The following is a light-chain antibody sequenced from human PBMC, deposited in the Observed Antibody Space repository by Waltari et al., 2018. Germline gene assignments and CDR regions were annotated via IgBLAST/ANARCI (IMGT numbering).Light chain of an antibody. Sequence: QSALTQPASVSGSPGQSITISCTGISSDIDVYNSVSWYQQHPGKAPKLMIYDVSEWPSGVSNRFSGSKSGNTASLTISGLQAEDEADYYCSSYTSSSTLVFGTGTKVTVL. CDR1: SSDIDVYNS. CDR2: DVS. CDR3: SSYTSSSTLV. V-gene: IGLV2-14*01. J-gene: IGLJ1*01.